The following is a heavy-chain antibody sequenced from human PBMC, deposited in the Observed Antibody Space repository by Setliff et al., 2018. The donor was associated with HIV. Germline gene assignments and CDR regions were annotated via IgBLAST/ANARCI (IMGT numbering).Heavy chain of an antibody. V-gene: IGHV5-51*01. Sequence: GESLKISCKGSGFTFTDYWIGWVRQMPEKGLEWMGIIFPSDSDIKYSPSFQGQVTISADTSINTAYLQWSSLKASDTAIYYCVRSGGFGELYGFWGQGTLVTVSS. D-gene: IGHD3-10*01. J-gene: IGHJ4*02. CDR1: GFTFTDYW. CDR2: IFPSDSDI. CDR3: VRSGGFGELYGF.